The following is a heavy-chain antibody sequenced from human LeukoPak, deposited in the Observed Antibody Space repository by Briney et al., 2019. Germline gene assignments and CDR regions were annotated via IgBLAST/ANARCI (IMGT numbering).Heavy chain of an antibody. CDR3: ARTISSGWVDY. CDR2: IYTSGST. D-gene: IGHD6-19*01. V-gene: IGHV4-61*02. Sequence: QVQLQESGPGLVKPSQTLSLTCTVSGGSISSGSYYWSWIRQPAGKGLEWIGRIYTSGSTNYNPSLKSRVTISVDTSKNQFSLKLSSVTAADTAVYYCARTISSGWVDYWGQGTLVTVSS. J-gene: IGHJ4*02. CDR1: GGSISSGSYY.